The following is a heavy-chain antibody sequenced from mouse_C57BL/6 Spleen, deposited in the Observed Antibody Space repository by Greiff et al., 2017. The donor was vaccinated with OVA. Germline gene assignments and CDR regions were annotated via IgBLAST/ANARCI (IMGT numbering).Heavy chain of an antibody. Sequence: QVQLQQSGAELVKPGASVKISCKASGYAFSSYWMNWVKQRPGKGLEWIGQIYPGDGDTNYNGKFKGKATLTADKSSSTAYMQLSSLTSEDSAVYFCARGRTDGSSYGPYFDYWGQGTTLTVSS. CDR1: GYAFSSYW. CDR2: IYPGDGDT. J-gene: IGHJ2*01. CDR3: ARGRTDGSSYGPYFDY. D-gene: IGHD1-1*01. V-gene: IGHV1-80*01.